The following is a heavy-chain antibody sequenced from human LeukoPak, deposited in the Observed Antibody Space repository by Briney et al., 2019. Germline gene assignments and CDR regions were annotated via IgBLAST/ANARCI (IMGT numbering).Heavy chain of an antibody. Sequence: SQTLSLTCAISGDSVSSTAWNWIRQSPSRGLEWLGRTYYRSKWYNDYAVSVKSRITINPDTSKNQFSLQLNSVTPEDTAVYYCARGVGHIHGVYYFDYWGQGILVTVPS. CDR3: ARGVGHIHGVYYFDY. J-gene: IGHJ4*02. V-gene: IGHV6-1*01. D-gene: IGHD1-26*01. CDR1: GDSVSSTA. CDR2: TYYRSKWYN.